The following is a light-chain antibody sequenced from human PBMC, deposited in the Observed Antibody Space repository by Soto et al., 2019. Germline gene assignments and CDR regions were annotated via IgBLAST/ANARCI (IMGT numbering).Light chain of an antibody. CDR3: QQFNSYPIT. V-gene: IGKV1-9*01. CDR1: QDITNS. Sequence: DIQLTQSPSFLSASVGDRVTITCRASQDITNSLGWYHQKPGKTPKFLISTASTLQSVVPSMFSGTGSGTEFILTISCLQPEDFAIYYCQQFNSYPITFGQGTRLEI. CDR2: TAS. J-gene: IGKJ5*01.